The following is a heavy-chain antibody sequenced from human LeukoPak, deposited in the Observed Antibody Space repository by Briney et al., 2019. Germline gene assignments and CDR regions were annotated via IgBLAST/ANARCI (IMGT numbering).Heavy chain of an antibody. CDR2: MNPNSGNT. CDR3: ARGTLYCSSTSCYSFDY. Sequence: ASVKVSCKASGYTFTSYGISWVRQAPGQGLEWMGWMNPNSGNTGYAQKFQGSVTITRNTSISTAYMELSSLRSEDTAVYYCARGTLYCSSTSCYSFDYWGQGTLVTVSS. CDR1: GYTFTSYG. V-gene: IGHV1-8*03. D-gene: IGHD2-2*01. J-gene: IGHJ4*02.